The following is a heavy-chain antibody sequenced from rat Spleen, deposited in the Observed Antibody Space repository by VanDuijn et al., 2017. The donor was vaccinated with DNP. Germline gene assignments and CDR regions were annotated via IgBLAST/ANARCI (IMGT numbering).Heavy chain of an antibody. D-gene: IGHD1-2*01. CDR2: ISYSGST. Sequence: EVQFQESGPGLVKSSQSLSLTCSVTGYSITSNYWAWIRKFPGNKMEWMGYISYSGSTSYNPSLKSRISISRDTSKNQFFLQLNSVTTEDTATYYCARTDFYSTYIPFAYWGQGTLVSVSS. CDR1: GYSITSNY. V-gene: IGHV3-1*01. CDR3: ARTDFYSTYIPFAY. J-gene: IGHJ3*01.